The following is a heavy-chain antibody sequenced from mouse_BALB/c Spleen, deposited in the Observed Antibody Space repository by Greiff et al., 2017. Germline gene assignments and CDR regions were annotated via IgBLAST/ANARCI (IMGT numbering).Heavy chain of an antibody. D-gene: IGHD1-1*01. J-gene: IGHJ3*01. CDR2: IRNKANGYTT. CDR3: ARSYYYGSTWFAY. V-gene: IGHV7-3*02. Sequence: EVQLVESGGGLVQPGGSLRLSCATSGFTFTDYYMIWVRQPPGKALEWLGFIRNKANGYTTEYSASVKGRFTISRDNSQSILYLQMNTLRAEDSATYYCARSYYYGSTWFAYWGQGTLVTVSA. CDR1: GFTFTDYY.